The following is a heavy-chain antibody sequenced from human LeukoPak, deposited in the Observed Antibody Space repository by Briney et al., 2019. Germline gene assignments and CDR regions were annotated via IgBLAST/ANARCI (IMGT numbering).Heavy chain of an antibody. CDR1: GGSFSGYY. V-gene: IGHV4-34*01. CDR2: INHSGST. Sequence: PSETLSLTCAVYGGSFSGYYWSWIRQPPGKGLEWIGEINHSGSTNYNPSLKSRVTISVDTSKNQFSLKLSSVTAADTAVYYCARVAYSSGWYMDLDAFDIWGQGTMVTVSS. CDR3: ARVAYSSGWYMDLDAFDI. D-gene: IGHD6-19*01. J-gene: IGHJ3*02.